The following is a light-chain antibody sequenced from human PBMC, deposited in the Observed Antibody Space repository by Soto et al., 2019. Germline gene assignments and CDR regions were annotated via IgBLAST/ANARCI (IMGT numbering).Light chain of an antibody. CDR3: CSYTSSITYV. CDR1: SSNVGSYKL. J-gene: IGLJ1*01. Sequence: QSALTQPASVSGSPGQSITISCTGTSSNVGSYKLVSWYQQHPGKAPKLMIYEVSYRPSGVSDRFSGSKSGNTASLTISGLQAEDEADYYCCSYTSSITYVFGTGTKVTVL. V-gene: IGLV2-14*02. CDR2: EVS.